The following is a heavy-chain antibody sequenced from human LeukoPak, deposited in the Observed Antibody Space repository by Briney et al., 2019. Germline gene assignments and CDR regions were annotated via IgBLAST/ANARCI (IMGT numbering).Heavy chain of an antibody. V-gene: IGHV3-23*01. D-gene: IGHD2-2*01. CDR1: GLTFSSYA. CDR2: ISGSGGST. J-gene: IGHJ4*02. CDR3: AKDMGHKGCSSTSCYPSFDY. Sequence: GGSLRLSCAASGLTFSSYAMSWVRQAPGKGLEWVSAISGSGGSTYYADSVKGRFTISRDNSKNTLYLQMNSLRAEDTAVYYCAKDMGHKGCSSTSCYPSFDYWGQGTLVTVSS.